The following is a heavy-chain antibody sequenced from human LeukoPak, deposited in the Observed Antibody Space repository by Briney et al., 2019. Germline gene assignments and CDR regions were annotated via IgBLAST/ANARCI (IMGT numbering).Heavy chain of an antibody. V-gene: IGHV4-4*07. CDR2: IYMSGST. D-gene: IGHD1-26*01. CDR3: ARDGRDGSTWYFYGMDV. J-gene: IGHJ6*02. CDR1: GGSISGYY. Sequence: SETLSLTYTVSGGSISGYYWSWIRQPAGKGLEWIGRIYMSGSTNYNPSLKSRVTMSVDTSKNQFSLKVNSVTAADTAVYYCARDGRDGSTWYFYGMDVWGQGTTVTVSS.